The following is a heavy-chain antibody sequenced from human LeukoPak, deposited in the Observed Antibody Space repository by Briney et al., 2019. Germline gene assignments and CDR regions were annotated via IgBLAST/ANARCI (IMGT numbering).Heavy chain of an antibody. V-gene: IGHV4-4*02. CDR2: IYHSGST. D-gene: IGHD5-18*01. CDR1: GGSISSSNW. Sequence: NSSGTLSLTCAVSGGSISSSNWWSWVRQPPGKGLEWIGEIYHSGSTNYNPSLKSRVTISVDTSKNQFSLKLSSVTAADTAVYYCARGGSYGPAFDYWGQGTLVTVSS. J-gene: IGHJ4*02. CDR3: ARGGSYGPAFDY.